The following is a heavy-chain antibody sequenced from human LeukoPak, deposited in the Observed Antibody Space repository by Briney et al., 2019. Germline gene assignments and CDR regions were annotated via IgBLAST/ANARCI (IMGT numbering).Heavy chain of an antibody. CDR3: ARDDNSGYYTFDY. J-gene: IGHJ4*02. Sequence: SETLSLTCTVSGASISNYYWSWIRQPPGKGLEWIGSIYYSGSTNYNPSLESRVTISVDTSKNQFSLKLSSVTAADTAVYFCARDDNSGYYTFDYWGQGTLVAVSS. CDR2: IYYSGST. V-gene: IGHV4-59*01. D-gene: IGHD3-22*01. CDR1: GASISNYY.